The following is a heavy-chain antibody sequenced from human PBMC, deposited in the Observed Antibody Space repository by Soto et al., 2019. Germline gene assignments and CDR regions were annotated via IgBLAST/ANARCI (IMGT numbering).Heavy chain of an antibody. CDR1: GGSISSDQ. Sequence: SATLSLGCTVSGGSISSDQWSWIRQPAGKGLEWIGRIYTSGSTNYNPSLKSRVTMSVDTSKKQFSLKLSSVTAADTAVYYCAGDGSWSSGMDVWGQGTTVTV. J-gene: IGHJ6*02. CDR2: IYTSGST. V-gene: IGHV4-4*07. D-gene: IGHD6-13*01. CDR3: AGDGSWSSGMDV.